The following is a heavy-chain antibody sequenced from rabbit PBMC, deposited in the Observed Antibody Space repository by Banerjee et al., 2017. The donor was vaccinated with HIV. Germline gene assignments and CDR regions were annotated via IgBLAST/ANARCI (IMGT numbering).Heavy chain of an antibody. CDR3: ARSFPYGGYPYAFNL. Sequence: QEQLEESGGDLVKPEGSLTLTCTASGFSFSSSSYMCWVRQAPGKGLEWIACIYASSGSAYYASWAKGRFTISKTSSTTVTLQMTSLTAADTATYFCARSFPYGGYPYAFNLWGPGTLVTVS. CDR1: GFSFSSSSY. CDR2: IYASSGSA. V-gene: IGHV1S45*01. D-gene: IGHD6-1*01. J-gene: IGHJ4*01.